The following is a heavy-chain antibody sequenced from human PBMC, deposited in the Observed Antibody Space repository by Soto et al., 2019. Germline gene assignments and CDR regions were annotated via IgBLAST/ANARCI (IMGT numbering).Heavy chain of an antibody. CDR1: GFTFSSYS. Sequence: PGGSLRVSCAAAGFTFSSYSRNWVRQATGKGLEWVSYISSSSSTIYYADSVKGRFTISRDNAKNSLYLQMNSLRDEDTAVYYCARPEYSSSSYGMDVWGQGTTVTVSS. CDR3: ARPEYSSSSYGMDV. V-gene: IGHV3-48*02. J-gene: IGHJ6*02. D-gene: IGHD6-6*01. CDR2: ISSSSSTI.